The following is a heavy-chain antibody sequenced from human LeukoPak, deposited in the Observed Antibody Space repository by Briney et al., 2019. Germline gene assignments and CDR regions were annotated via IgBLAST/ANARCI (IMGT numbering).Heavy chain of an antibody. CDR2: INHSGST. CDR1: GGSFSGYY. J-gene: IGHJ4*02. CDR3: ASHIDYYDSSGLFN. Sequence: PSETLSLTCAVYGGSFSGYYWSWIRQPPGKGLEWIGEINHSGSTNYNPSLKSRVTISVDTSKNQFSLKLSSVTAADTAVYYCASHIDYYDSSGLFNWGQGTLVTVSS. D-gene: IGHD3-22*01. V-gene: IGHV4-34*01.